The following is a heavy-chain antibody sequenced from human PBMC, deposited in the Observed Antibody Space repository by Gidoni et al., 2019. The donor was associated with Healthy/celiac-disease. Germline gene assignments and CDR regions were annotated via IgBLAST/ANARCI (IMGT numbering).Heavy chain of an antibody. J-gene: IGHJ4*02. V-gene: IGHV4-59*08. CDR1: AGSISSYY. CDR3: ARHLFYNFDY. Sequence: QVQLQESGPGLVKPSETLSLTCTVSAGSISSYYWSWIRQPPGKGLEWIGYIYYSGSTNYTPSLKSRVTISVDTSKNQFSLKLSSVTAADTAVYYCARHLFYNFDYWGQGTLVTVSS. CDR2: IYYSGST. D-gene: IGHD3-9*01.